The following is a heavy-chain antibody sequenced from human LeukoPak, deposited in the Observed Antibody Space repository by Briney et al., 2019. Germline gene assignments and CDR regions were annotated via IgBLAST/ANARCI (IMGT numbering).Heavy chain of an antibody. Sequence: SQTFSLTCAISGDSVSSNIAAWNWIRQSPSRGLEWLGRTYYRSKWYNDYAVSVRSRITIDPDTSKNQFSLQLNSVTPEDTAVYYCAKDCGTGPFACSHWGQGTLVIVSS. J-gene: IGHJ4*02. D-gene: IGHD2-15*01. CDR1: GDSVSSNIAA. V-gene: IGHV6-1*01. CDR3: AKDCGTGPFACSH. CDR2: TYYRSKWYN.